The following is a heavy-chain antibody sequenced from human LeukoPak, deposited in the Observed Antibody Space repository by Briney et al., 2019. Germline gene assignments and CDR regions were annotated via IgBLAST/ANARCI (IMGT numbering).Heavy chain of an antibody. Sequence: GGSLRLSCTASGFTFGVYDMSWVRQAPGKGLDWVGFGRRGGTTEHTASVQGSFTISRDDSKSIAYLQLNRLKTEDTAVYYCIRGANYDLWGQGTLVTVSS. J-gene: IGHJ4*02. V-gene: IGHV3-49*04. CDR3: IRGANYDL. CDR1: GFTFGVYD. CDR2: GRRGGTT. D-gene: IGHD3-22*01.